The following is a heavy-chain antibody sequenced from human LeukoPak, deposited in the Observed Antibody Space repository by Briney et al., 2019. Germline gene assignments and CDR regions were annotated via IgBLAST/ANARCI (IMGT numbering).Heavy chain of an antibody. CDR1: GFTFSSYS. J-gene: IGHJ3*02. Sequence: GGSLRLSCAASGFTFSSYSMNWVRQAPGKGLEWVSSISSSSIYIYYADSVKGRFTISRDNAKKSVHLQMNSLRAEDTAVYYCARGASVVAGSDNAFDIWGQETMVTVSS. CDR3: ARGASVVAGSDNAFDI. CDR2: ISSSSIYI. D-gene: IGHD6-19*01. V-gene: IGHV3-21*01.